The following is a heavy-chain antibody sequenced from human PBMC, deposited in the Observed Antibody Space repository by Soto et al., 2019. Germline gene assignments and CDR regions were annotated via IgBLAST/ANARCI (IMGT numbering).Heavy chain of an antibody. V-gene: IGHV4-34*01. Sequence: SETLCLTCAVYGLSFIGYDWSWIRQPPGKGLEWIVEINHGGSTNYNPSLKSRVTISVDTSKNQFSLKLSSVTAADTAVYYCALQWFGDANYYVMDVWGQGTTVTVSS. D-gene: IGHD3-10*01. CDR1: GLSFIGYD. J-gene: IGHJ6*02. CDR2: INHGGST. CDR3: ALQWFGDANYYVMDV.